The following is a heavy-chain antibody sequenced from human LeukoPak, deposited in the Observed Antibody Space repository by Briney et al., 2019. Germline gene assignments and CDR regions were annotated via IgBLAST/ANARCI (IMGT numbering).Heavy chain of an antibody. CDR2: ISGSGGST. V-gene: IGHV3-23*01. Sequence: GGSLRLSCAAAGFTFNTYAMSWVRQAPGKGLEWVSTISGSGGSTYYADSVKGRFTIYRDNSKNTLDLQINSLRAEDTAVYYCVKGSGSSSIYWGQGTLVTVPS. CDR1: GFTFNTYA. D-gene: IGHD6-6*01. CDR3: VKGSGSSSIY. J-gene: IGHJ4*02.